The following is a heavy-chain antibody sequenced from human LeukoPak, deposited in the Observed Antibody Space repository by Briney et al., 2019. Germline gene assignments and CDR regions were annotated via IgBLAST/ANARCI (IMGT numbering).Heavy chain of an antibody. Sequence: ASVKVSCKASGGTFSSYAISWVRQAPGQGLEWMGWINANSGGTNYAQKFQGRVTMTRDTSSSTAYMELSRLRSDDTAVYYCARDPGGIVRTLTTVTTTVTTAFDYWGQGTLVTVSS. CDR1: GGTFSSYA. CDR2: INANSGGT. D-gene: IGHD4-17*01. CDR3: ARDPGGIVRTLTTVTTTVTTAFDY. J-gene: IGHJ4*02. V-gene: IGHV1-2*02.